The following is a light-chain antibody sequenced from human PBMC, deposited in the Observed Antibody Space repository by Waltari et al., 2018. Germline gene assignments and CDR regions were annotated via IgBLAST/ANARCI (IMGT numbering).Light chain of an antibody. J-gene: IGLJ2*01. CDR1: SSNIGAGYD. CDR3: QSYDSSLSGSV. V-gene: IGLV1-40*01. Sequence: QSVLTQPPSVSGAPGQRVTSSCTGSSSNIGAGYDVPWYQQLPATAPKLLIYGNSHRPSGVPDRFSGSKSGTSASLAITGLQAEDEADYYCQSYDSSLSGSVFGGGTKLTVL. CDR2: GNS.